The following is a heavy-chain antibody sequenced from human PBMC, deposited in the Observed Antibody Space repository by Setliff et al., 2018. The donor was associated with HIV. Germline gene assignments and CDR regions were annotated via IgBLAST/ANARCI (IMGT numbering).Heavy chain of an antibody. Sequence: ASVKVSCKASGFSFDDYYIHWVRQAPGQGLEWMGCVIPNSGKTYYAQEFQGRVTMTSDTSINTAYMEVSWLTSDDTAIYYCARDLAYCSGGSCYRPLLYYFYYMDVWGKGATVTVSS. CDR2: VIPNSGKT. CDR3: ARDLAYCSGGSCYRPLLYYFYYMDV. CDR1: GFSFDDYY. D-gene: IGHD2-15*01. V-gene: IGHV1-2*02. J-gene: IGHJ6*03.